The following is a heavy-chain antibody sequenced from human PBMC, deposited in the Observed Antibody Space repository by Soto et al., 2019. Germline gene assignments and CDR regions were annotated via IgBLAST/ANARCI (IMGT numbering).Heavy chain of an antibody. D-gene: IGHD2-15*01. J-gene: IGHJ6*02. V-gene: IGHV1-69*13. CDR2: IIPISGTT. CDR3: ARGYCSGGNCYSGMDV. Sequence: GASVKVSCKAPGGTFSTHAIIWVRQAPGHGLEWMGGIIPISGTTYYTQKFQGRVTITADEPTSTAFMELSSLKSDDTAVFYCARGYCSGGNCYSGMDVWGQGTMVTVSS. CDR1: GGTFSTHA.